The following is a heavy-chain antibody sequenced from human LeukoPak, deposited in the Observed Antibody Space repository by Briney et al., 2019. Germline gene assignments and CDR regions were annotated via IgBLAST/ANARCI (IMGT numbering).Heavy chain of an antibody. CDR1: GGSISSYY. CDR2: IYATGST. J-gene: IGHJ5*02. CDR3: ARHGSVRSPLGP. V-gene: IGHV4-4*09. Sequence: SGTLSLTCTVSGGSISSYYWSWIRQPPGKGLEWIGYIYATGSTNYNPSLKSRVTILVDTSKNQFSLNLRSVTAADTAVYYCARHGSVRSPLGPWGQGTLVTVSS. D-gene: IGHD3-10*01.